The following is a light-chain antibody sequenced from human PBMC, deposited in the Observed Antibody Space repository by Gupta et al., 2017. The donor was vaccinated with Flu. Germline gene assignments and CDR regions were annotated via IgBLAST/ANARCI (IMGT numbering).Light chain of an antibody. CDR3: QQYATVLLT. Sequence: DIQMTQSPSTLSASVGDKVTITCRASLSISNWLAWYQQKPGKAPKILINKASSLESGVPSRFTGSGSGTEFTLTISSLQPDDFATYYCQQYATVLLTFGGGTEVEIK. CDR2: KAS. V-gene: IGKV1-5*03. CDR1: LSISNW. J-gene: IGKJ4*01.